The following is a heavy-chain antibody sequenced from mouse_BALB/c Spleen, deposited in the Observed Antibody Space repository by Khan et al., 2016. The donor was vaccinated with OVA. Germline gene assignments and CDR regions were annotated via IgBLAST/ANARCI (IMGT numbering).Heavy chain of an antibody. CDR3: ARIAYYYNSEAIAY. V-gene: IGHV5-6*02. CDR1: GFTFSTYG. J-gene: IGHJ3*01. CDR2: INTGGHYT. Sequence: EVKLVESGGDLVKTGGSLKLSCAASGFTFSTYGMSWVRQTPDKRLEWVATINTGGHYTYNIDNVKGRFTISRDYAENILYLQMTSLRSEDTAMYYCARIAYYYNSEAIAYWGQGTLVTVSA. D-gene: IGHD1-1*02.